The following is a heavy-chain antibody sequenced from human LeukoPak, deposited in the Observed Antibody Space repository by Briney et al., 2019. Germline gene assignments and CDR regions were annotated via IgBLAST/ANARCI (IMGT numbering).Heavy chain of an antibody. J-gene: IGHJ3*02. CDR2: IYYSGST. CDR3: ARGGGFFDGPGLPRDVFDI. Sequence: PSETLSLTCTVSGGSIRSYYWSWIRQPPGKGLEWIGYIYYSGSTNYNPSLKSRVTISVDTSKNQFSLKLSSVTAADTAVYYCARGGGFFDGPGLPRDVFDIGGQGKMVTVS. CDR1: GGSIRSYY. V-gene: IGHV4-59*08. D-gene: IGHD3-9*01.